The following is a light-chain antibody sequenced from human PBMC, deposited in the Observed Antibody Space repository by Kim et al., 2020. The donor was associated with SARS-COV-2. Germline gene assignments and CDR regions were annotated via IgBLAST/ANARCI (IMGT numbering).Light chain of an antibody. CDR2: AAS. Sequence: SGGEKVTHTCPGRQGYSNYLKWDQAKPGKAPKRPNFAASNLQNGVPSRFSGSGSGTGFPPPNQSLESEKSGTLYCQQDYGTPLTFGGGDKGDIK. J-gene: IGKJ4*01. V-gene: IGKV1-39*01. CDR1: QGYSNY. CDR3: QQDYGTPLT.